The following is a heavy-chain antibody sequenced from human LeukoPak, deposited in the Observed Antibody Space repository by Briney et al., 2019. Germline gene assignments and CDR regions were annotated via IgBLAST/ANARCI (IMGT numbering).Heavy chain of an antibody. Sequence: GGSLRLSCAASGFTFSDYYMSWIRQAPGKGLEWVSYISSSSSYTNYADPVKGRFTISRDNAKNSLYLQMNSLRAEDTAVYYCARESIAAAGSQAFDIWGQGTMVTVSS. CDR3: ARESIAAAGSQAFDI. V-gene: IGHV3-11*06. CDR2: ISSSSSYT. CDR1: GFTFSDYY. D-gene: IGHD6-13*01. J-gene: IGHJ3*02.